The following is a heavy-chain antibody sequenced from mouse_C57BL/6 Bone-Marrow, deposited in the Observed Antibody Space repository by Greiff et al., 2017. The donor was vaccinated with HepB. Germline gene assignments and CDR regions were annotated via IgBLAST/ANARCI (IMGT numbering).Heavy chain of an antibody. CDR3: APLRLRYAMDY. CDR2: ISNGGGST. D-gene: IGHD2-12*01. V-gene: IGHV5-12*01. J-gene: IGHJ4*01. Sequence: EVKLMESGGGLVQPGGSLKLSCAASGFTFSDYYMYWVRQTPEKRLEWVAYISNGGGSTYYPDTVKGRFTISRDNAKNTLYLQMSRLKSEDTAMYYCAPLRLRYAMDYWGQGTSVTVSS. CDR1: GFTFSDYY.